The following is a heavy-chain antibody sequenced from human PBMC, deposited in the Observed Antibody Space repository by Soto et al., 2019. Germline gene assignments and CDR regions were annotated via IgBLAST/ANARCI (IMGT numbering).Heavy chain of an antibody. CDR1: GGSFGAYY. J-gene: IGHJ4*02. CDR3: ARDRGRGIVATIPYYFDY. D-gene: IGHD5-12*01. CDR2: INHSGGT. V-gene: IGHV4-34*01. Sequence: SETLSRTCDVYGGSFGAYYWRWIRHPPGKXLERIGEINHSGGTSYNPSLKSRVTISVDTSKSQFSLKLTSVTAADRAVYYCARDRGRGIVATIPYYFDYWGQRTLVTVSS.